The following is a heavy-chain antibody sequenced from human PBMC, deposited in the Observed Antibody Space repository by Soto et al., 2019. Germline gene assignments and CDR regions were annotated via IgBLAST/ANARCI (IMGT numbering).Heavy chain of an antibody. V-gene: IGHV4-31*03. Sequence: TLSLTCTVSGGSISSGGYYWSWIRQHPGKGLEWIGYIYYSGSTYYNPSLKSRVTISVDTSKNQFSLKLSSVTAADTAVYYCARVCYDSSGYSYYFDYWGQGTLVTVSS. CDR2: IYYSGST. CDR1: GGSISSGGYY. D-gene: IGHD3-22*01. J-gene: IGHJ4*02. CDR3: ARVCYDSSGYSYYFDY.